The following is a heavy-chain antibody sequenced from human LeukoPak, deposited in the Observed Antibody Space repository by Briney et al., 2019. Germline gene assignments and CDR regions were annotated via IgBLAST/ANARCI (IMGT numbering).Heavy chain of an antibody. CDR3: ARSLGYYYDSSTYLTLDY. Sequence: ASVKVSCKASGYIFTSYFMHWVRQAPGQGLEWMGIINPSGGSTSYAQKFQGRVTMTRDMSTSTVYMELSSLRSEDTAVYYCARSLGYYYDSSTYLTLDYWGQGTLVTVSS. CDR2: INPSGGST. J-gene: IGHJ4*02. D-gene: IGHD3-22*01. V-gene: IGHV1-46*01. CDR1: GYIFTSYF.